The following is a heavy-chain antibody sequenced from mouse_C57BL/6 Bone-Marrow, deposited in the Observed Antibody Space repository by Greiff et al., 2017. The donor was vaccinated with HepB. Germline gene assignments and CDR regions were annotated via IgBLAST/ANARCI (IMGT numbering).Heavy chain of an antibody. D-gene: IGHD1-1*01. V-gene: IGHV1-5*01. J-gene: IGHJ2*01. CDR2: IYPGNSDT. CDR3: TREDYYGSSSRDY. CDR1: GYTFTSYW. Sequence: VHVKQSGTVLARPGASVKMSCKTSGYTFTSYWMHWVKQRPGQGLEWIGAIYPGNSDTSYNQKFKGKAKLTAVTSASTAYMELSSLTNEDSAVYYCTREDYYGSSSRDYWGQGTTLTVSS.